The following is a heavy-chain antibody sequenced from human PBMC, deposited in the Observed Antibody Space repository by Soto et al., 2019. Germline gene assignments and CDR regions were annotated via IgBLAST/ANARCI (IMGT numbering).Heavy chain of an antibody. CDR3: ARLVYDSSGYRPG. D-gene: IGHD3-22*01. CDR2: IYYSGST. Sequence: SETLSLTCTFSGVSISSSSYYLGWIRQPPGKGLEWIGSIYYSGSTYYNPSLKSRVTISVDTSKNQFSLKLSSVTAADTAVYYCARLVYDSSGYRPGWGQGTLVTVSS. V-gene: IGHV4-39*01. CDR1: GVSISSSSYY. J-gene: IGHJ4*02.